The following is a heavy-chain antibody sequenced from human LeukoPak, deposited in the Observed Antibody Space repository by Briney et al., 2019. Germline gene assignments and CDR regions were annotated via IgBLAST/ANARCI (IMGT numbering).Heavy chain of an antibody. Sequence: PSETLSLTCSVSGGSISSYYWSWIRQPPGKGLEWIGYIYDSGSTSYNPSLQSRVTISVDTSKNQFSLKVRSVTAADTAVYFCARGLGWKVTPMGLFYMDVWGEGATVTVSS. CDR2: IYDSGST. D-gene: IGHD1-1*01. CDR1: GGSISSYY. CDR3: ARGLGWKVTPMGLFYMDV. V-gene: IGHV4-59*12. J-gene: IGHJ6*03.